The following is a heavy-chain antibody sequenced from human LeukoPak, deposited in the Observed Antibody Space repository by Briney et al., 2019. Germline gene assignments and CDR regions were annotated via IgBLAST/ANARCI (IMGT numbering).Heavy chain of an antibody. J-gene: IGHJ5*02. CDR2: ISSSGSTI. Sequence: KPGGSLRLSCAASGFTFSDHYTSWIRQAPGKGLEWVSYISSSGSTIYYADSVKGRFTISRDNAKNSLYLQMNSLRAEDTAVYYCARHGDGDYDWFDPWGQGTLVTVSS. CDR3: ARHGDGDYDWFDP. V-gene: IGHV3-11*01. D-gene: IGHD4-17*01. CDR1: GFTFSDHY.